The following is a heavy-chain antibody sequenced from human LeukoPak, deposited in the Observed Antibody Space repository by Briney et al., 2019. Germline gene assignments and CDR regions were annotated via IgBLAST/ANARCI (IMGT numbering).Heavy chain of an antibody. D-gene: IGHD1-26*01. CDR3: ASGIVGATTRYPDAFDI. J-gene: IGHJ3*02. CDR2: IYSGGST. V-gene: IGHV3-53*01. Sequence: GGSLRLSCAGSGFTVSSNYMSWVRQAPGKGLEWVSVIYSGGSTYYADSVKGRFTISRDNSKNTLYLQMNSLRAEDTAVYYCASGIVGATTRYPDAFDIWGQGTMVTVSS. CDR1: GFTVSSNY.